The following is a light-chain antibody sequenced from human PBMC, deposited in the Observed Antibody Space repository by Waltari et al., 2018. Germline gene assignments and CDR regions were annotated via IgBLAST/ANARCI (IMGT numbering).Light chain of an antibody. Sequence: QSALTQPASVSGSPGQSIPISCPGTSSDVGGYNWVSWYQQPPGKAPKLMIYAVSNRPSGVSNRFSGSQSGNTASLTISGLQAEDEADYYCCSYTTSSTYFFGTGTKVTVL. J-gene: IGLJ1*01. CDR2: AVS. CDR3: CSYTTSSTYF. CDR1: SSDVGGYNW. V-gene: IGLV2-14*01.